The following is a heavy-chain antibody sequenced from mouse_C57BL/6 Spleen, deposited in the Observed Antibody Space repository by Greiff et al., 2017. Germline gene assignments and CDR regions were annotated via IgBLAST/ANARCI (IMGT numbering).Heavy chain of an antibody. V-gene: IGHV1-75*01. CDR1: GYTFPDYY. D-gene: IGHD1-1*01. Sequence: QVQLQQSGPELVKPGASVKISCKASGYTFPDYYINWVKQRPGPGLEWIGWIFPGSGSTYYNEKFKGKATLTVDKSSRTAYMLLSSLTSEDSAVYFCATKSPFYYGSSYGGDWYFDVWGTGTTVTVSS. CDR2: IFPGSGST. CDR3: ATKSPFYYGSSYGGDWYFDV. J-gene: IGHJ1*03.